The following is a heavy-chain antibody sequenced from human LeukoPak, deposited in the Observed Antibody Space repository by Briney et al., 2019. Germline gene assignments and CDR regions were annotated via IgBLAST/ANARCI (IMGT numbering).Heavy chain of an antibody. CDR3: ARGGPWTYYYDSSGPKEFDF. CDR1: GGSISSSSYY. J-gene: IGHJ4*02. V-gene: IGHV4-31*03. Sequence: SSETLSLTCTVSGGSISSSSYYWGWIRQPPGKGLEWIGYIYDSGSTDYNSSLKSRVTISVDTSKNQFSLKLTSVTAADTAVYYCARGGPWTYYYDSSGPKEFDFWGQGTLATVSS. D-gene: IGHD3-22*01. CDR2: IYDSGST.